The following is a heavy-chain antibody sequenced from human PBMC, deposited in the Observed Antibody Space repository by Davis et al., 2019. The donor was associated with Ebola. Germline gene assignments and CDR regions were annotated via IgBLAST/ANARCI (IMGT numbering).Heavy chain of an antibody. CDR2: IYYRSKWYT. CDR3: ARSSTFGSGWFDY. V-gene: IGHV6-1*01. CDR1: GDSVSSRSAA. J-gene: IGHJ4*02. D-gene: IGHD3-16*01. Sequence: SQTLSLTCAISGDSVSSRSAAWNWIRQSPSRGLEWLGKIYYRSKWYTDYALSVKSRIVINPDTSKNQFSLQLNSVTPDDTAVYYCARSSTFGSGWFDYWGQGTLVTVSS.